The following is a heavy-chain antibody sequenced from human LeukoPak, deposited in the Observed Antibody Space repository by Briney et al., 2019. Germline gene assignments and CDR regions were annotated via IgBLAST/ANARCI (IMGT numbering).Heavy chain of an antibody. D-gene: IGHD3-3*01. J-gene: IGHJ4*02. CDR3: ARGDLITIFGVVSPGYFDY. V-gene: IGHV3-21*01. CDR1: GFTFSTYS. Sequence: GGSLRLSCAASGFTFSTYSMNWVRQAPGKGLEWVSSISSSSRYIYYADSVRCRFTISRDNAKNSLYLQMNSLRAEDTAVYYCARGDLITIFGVVSPGYFDYWGQGTLVTVSS. CDR2: ISSSSRYI.